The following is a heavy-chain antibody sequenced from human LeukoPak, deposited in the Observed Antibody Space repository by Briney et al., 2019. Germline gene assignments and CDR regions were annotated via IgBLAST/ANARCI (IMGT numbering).Heavy chain of an antibody. V-gene: IGHV4-59*01. D-gene: IGHD6-13*01. CDR2: IYYSGST. CDR1: GGSISSYY. CDR3: ARGIYSSSWYSGVPTSNWFDP. Sequence: PSETLSLTCTVSGGSISSYYWSWIRQPPGKGLEWIGYIYYSGSTNYNPSLKSRVTISVDTSKNQFSLKLSSVTAADTAVYYCARGIYSSSWYSGVPTSNWFDPWGQGTLVTVSS. J-gene: IGHJ5*02.